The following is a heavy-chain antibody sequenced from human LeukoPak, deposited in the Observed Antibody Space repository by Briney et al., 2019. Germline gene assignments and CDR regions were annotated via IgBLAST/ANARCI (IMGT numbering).Heavy chain of an antibody. Sequence: ASVKVSCKASGYTFTGYYMHWVRQAPGQGLEWMGWINPNSGGTNYAQKFQGRVTMTRDTSISTAYMELSRLRSDDTAVYYCTLTPTYYYGSGGAEIVYWGQGTLVTVSS. D-gene: IGHD3-10*01. CDR1: GYTFTGYY. V-gene: IGHV1-2*02. CDR2: INPNSGGT. CDR3: TLTPTYYYGSGGAEIVY. J-gene: IGHJ4*02.